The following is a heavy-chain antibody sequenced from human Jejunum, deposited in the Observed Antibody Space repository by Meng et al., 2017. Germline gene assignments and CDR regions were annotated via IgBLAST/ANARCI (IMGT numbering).Heavy chain of an antibody. D-gene: IGHD4-17*01. CDR3: ARAPPTTVNAFNI. Sequence: GESLKISCAASGFIFSSSEMNWVRQAPGKGLEWVSYISSTGSIIYYADSVKGRFTISRDNAKNSLYLQMNSLRAEDTAVYYCARAPPTTVNAFNIWGQGTMVTVSS. CDR1: GFIFSSSE. J-gene: IGHJ3*02. CDR2: ISSTGSII. V-gene: IGHV3-48*03.